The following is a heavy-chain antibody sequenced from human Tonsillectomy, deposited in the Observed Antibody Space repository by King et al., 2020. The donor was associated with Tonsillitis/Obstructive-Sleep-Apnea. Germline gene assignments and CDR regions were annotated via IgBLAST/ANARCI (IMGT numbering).Heavy chain of an antibody. D-gene: IGHD6-13*01. CDR1: GFTFSSYG. V-gene: IGHV3-33*01. Sequence: VQLVESGGGVVQPGRSLRLSCAASGFTFSSYGTHWVRQAPGKGLEWVAVIWYDGSNKYYADSVKGRFTISRDNSKNTLYLQMNSLRAEDTAVYYCARDLEYSSSWPNYWGQGTLVTVSP. CDR3: ARDLEYSSSWPNY. J-gene: IGHJ4*02. CDR2: IWYDGSNK.